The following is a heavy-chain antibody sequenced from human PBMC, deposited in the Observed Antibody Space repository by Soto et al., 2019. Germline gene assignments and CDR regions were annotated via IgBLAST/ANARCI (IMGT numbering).Heavy chain of an antibody. CDR1: GVSFSDYS. J-gene: IGHJ4*02. Sequence: AGGSLRLSCVVSGVSFSDYSINWVRQAPWKGLEWVSLITGNSEYKYYAGSVKGRFTVSRDNAKNSLYLQMNSLTVEDTAVYYCARSGELLQTFDSWGQRTLVTVSS. CDR3: ARSGELLQTFDS. CDR2: ITGNSEYK. D-gene: IGHD1-26*01. V-gene: IGHV3-21*06.